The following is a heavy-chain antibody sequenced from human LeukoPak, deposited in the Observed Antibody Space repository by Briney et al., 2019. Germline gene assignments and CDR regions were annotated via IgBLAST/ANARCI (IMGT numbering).Heavy chain of an antibody. CDR2: INHSGST. D-gene: IGHD6-19*01. CDR3: ARGPGIAVAVDY. J-gene: IGHJ4*02. V-gene: IGHV4-34*01. CDR1: GGSFSGYY. Sequence: SETLSLTCAVYGGSFSGYYWSWIRQPPGKGLEWIGEINHSGSTNYNPSLKSRVPISVGTSKNQFSLKLSSVTAADTAVYYCARGPGIAVAVDYWGQGTLVTVSS.